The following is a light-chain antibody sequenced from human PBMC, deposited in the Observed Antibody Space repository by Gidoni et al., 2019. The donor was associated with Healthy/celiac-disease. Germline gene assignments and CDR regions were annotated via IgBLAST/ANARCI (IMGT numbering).Light chain of an antibody. V-gene: IGKV1-39*01. CDR1: KSISSY. J-gene: IGKJ4*01. CDR3: QQSYSTPLT. CDR2: AAS. Sequence: DIQMTQSPSSLSASVGDRVTITCRASKSISSYLNWYQQKPGKAPKLLIYAASSLQSGVPSRVSGSGSGTDFTLTISSLQTEDFATYYCQQSYSTPLTFGGGTKVEIK.